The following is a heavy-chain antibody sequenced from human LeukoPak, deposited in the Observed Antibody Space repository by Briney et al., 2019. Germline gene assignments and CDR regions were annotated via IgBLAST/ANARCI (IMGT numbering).Heavy chain of an antibody. Sequence: SETLSLTCTVSGGSISSNYWSWIRQPPGKGLEWIGYIYDSGTTNYNPSLKSRATISEDMSKNQFSLKLSSVTAADTAVYYCARIRRGVWIYYYGMDVWGQGTTVTVSS. D-gene: IGHD3-10*01. CDR1: GGSISSNY. CDR3: ARIRRGVWIYYYGMDV. J-gene: IGHJ6*02. CDR2: IYDSGTT. V-gene: IGHV4-59*08.